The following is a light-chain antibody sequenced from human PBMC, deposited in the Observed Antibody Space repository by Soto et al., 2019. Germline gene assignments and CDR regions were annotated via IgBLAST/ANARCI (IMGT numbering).Light chain of an antibody. CDR1: QSVSSN. Sequence: EIVMTQSPATLSVSPGERATLSCRASQSVSSNLAWYQQKPGQAPRLLIYGASTRATGIPARFSGSGSGTEFTLTISSLQSEDFAVYYCQTYNNCLRTFGQGTKVEIK. V-gene: IGKV3-15*01. CDR3: QTYNNCLRT. CDR2: GAS. J-gene: IGKJ1*01.